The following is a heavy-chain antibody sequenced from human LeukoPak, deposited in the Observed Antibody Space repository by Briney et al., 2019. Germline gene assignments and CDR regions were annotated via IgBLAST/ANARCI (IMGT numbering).Heavy chain of an antibody. Sequence: GGSLRLSCAASGLHFSGTAMSWVRQAPGKGLEWVSAISHDGMNAYYADSVKGRITISRDNSKKTVSLEMSSLTAADTCVYYCAKDGAQYSSGPECDPRGQGALVTVSP. CDR2: ISHDGMNA. D-gene: IGHD6-19*01. CDR3: AKDGAQYSSGPECDP. J-gene: IGHJ5*02. V-gene: IGHV3-23*01. CDR1: GLHFSGTA.